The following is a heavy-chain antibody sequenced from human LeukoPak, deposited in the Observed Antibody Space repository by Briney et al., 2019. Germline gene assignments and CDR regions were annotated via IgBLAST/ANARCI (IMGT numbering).Heavy chain of an antibody. J-gene: IGHJ4*02. D-gene: IGHD3-10*01. CDR2: ISGSGRVT. CDR3: AKNGGDTYGTGHFDY. V-gene: IGHV3-23*01. Sequence: PGGSLRLSCAASGFTFSSYAMAWVRQAPGKGLEWVSAISGSGRVTYYADSVRGHFTISRDNSKNTLYLQMNSLRADDTAVYYCAKNGGDTYGTGHFDYWGQGTLVTVSS. CDR1: GFTFSSYA.